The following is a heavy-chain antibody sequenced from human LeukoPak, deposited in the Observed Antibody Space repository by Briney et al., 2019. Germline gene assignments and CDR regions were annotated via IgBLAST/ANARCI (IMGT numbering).Heavy chain of an antibody. V-gene: IGHV4-39*07. CDR2: IYHSGST. CDR1: GGSISSSGYY. Sequence: SETLSLTCTVSGGSISSSGYYWGWVRQPPGKGLEWIGEIYHSGSTNYNPSLKSRVTISVDKSKNQFSLKLTSVTAADTAVYYCARKDYDSGYYDYWGQGTLVTVSS. D-gene: IGHD3-22*01. CDR3: ARKDYDSGYYDY. J-gene: IGHJ4*02.